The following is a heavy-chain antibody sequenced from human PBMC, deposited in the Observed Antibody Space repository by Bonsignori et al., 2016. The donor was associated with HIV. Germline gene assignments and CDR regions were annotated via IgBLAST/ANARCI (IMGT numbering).Heavy chain of an antibody. D-gene: IGHD3-22*01. CDR3: ATTDPAMIVVVRDAFDI. J-gene: IGHJ3*02. V-gene: IGHV3-30*02. CDR1: GFTFSSYG. Sequence: GGSLRLSCAASGFTFSSYGMHWVRQAPGKGLEWVAFIRYDGSNKYYADSVKGRFTISRDNSKNTLYLQMNSLRAEDTAVYYCATTDPAMIVVVRDAFDIWGQGTMVTVSS. CDR2: IRYDGSNK.